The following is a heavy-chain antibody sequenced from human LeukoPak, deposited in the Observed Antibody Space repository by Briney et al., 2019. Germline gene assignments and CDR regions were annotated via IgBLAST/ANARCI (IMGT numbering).Heavy chain of an antibody. CDR2: MSSGGGGI. D-gene: IGHD4-17*01. CDR3: ARDGASHPSIYYFDY. CDR1: GFTFSSYE. V-gene: IGHV3-48*03. Sequence: QPGGSLRLSCAASGFTFSSYEMNWVREAPGKGLEWVSYMSSGGGGIFYADSVKGRFTISRDNAKTSLHLQMNSLRAEDTAVYYCARDGASHPSIYYFDYWGQGTLVTVSS. J-gene: IGHJ4*02.